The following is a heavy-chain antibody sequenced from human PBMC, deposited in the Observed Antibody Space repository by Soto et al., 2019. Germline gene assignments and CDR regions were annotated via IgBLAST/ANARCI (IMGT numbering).Heavy chain of an antibody. V-gene: IGHV1-18*04. CDR2: MNAYNGNS. J-gene: IGHJ4*02. CDR1: GYIFTNYG. CDR3: ATAQTPTESDY. Sequence: QVQLVQSGAEVKKPGASVKVSCKASGYIFTNYGISWVRQAPGQGLEWMGWMNAYNGNSNYAQKVQGRVTMTTDKSTNTAYMELRSRKSDDTAVYFCATAQTPTESDYWGQGTLVTVSS. D-gene: IGHD4-4*01.